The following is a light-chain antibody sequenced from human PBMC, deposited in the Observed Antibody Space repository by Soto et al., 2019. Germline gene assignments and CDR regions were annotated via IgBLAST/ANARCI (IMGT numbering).Light chain of an antibody. Sequence: DVVLTQSPLSLPVTPGEPASISCRSIQSLLYSNGYTYLDWYVQKPVQSRQLLFFLGSNRASGVPDRFSGSVSGTDFTLSISRVEADDVGVYYGMQGRQIPRTFGGGTMVEIK. J-gene: IGKJ4*01. V-gene: IGKV2-28*01. CDR3: MQGRQIPRT. CDR1: QSLLYSNGYTY. CDR2: LGS.